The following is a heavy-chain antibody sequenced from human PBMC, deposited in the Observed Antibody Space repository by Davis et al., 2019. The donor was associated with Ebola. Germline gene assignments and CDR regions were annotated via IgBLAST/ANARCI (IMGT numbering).Heavy chain of an antibody. Sequence: SQTLLLTCAVYGGSFSGYYWSWIRQPPGKGLEWIGEINHSGSTNYNPSLKSRVTISVDTSKNQFSLKLSSVTAADTAVYYCARADLVVVVAAFDYWGQGTLVTVSS. CDR3: ARADLVVVVAAFDY. CDR1: GGSFSGYY. CDR2: INHSGST. V-gene: IGHV4-34*01. D-gene: IGHD2-15*01. J-gene: IGHJ4*02.